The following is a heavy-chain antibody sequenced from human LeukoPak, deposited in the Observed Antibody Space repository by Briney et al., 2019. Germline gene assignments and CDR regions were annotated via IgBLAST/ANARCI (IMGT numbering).Heavy chain of an antibody. CDR3: ARDFCSSTSCYIHNWFDP. J-gene: IGHJ5*02. D-gene: IGHD2-2*02. Sequence: GASVKVSCKASGYTFTSYDINWVRQATGQGLEWMGWMNPNSGNTGYAQKFQGRVTITRNTSISTAYMELSRLRSDDTAVYYCARDFCSSTSCYIHNWFDPWGQGTLVTVSS. V-gene: IGHV1-8*03. CDR1: GYTFTSYD. CDR2: MNPNSGNT.